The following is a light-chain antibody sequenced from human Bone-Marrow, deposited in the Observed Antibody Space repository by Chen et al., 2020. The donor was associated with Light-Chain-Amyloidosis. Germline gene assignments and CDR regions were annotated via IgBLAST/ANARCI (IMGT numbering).Light chain of an antibody. Sequence: SYELTQPPSVSVSPGKTARITCSGDDLPTKYAYWYQQKPGQAPVLVIHRDTERPSGISERFSGSSSGTTATLTISGVQSEDEADYHCQSADSSGTYDVIFGGGTKLTVL. V-gene: IGLV3-25*03. J-gene: IGLJ2*01. CDR2: RDT. CDR1: DLPTKY. CDR3: QSADSSGTYDVI.